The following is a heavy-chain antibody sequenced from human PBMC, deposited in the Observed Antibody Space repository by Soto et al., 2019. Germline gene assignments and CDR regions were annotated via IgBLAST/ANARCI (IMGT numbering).Heavy chain of an antibody. CDR3: ARDRGSDIDYYDSSGYSGNY. CDR2: IKQDGSEK. J-gene: IGHJ4*02. Sequence: GGSLRLSCAASGFTFSSYWMSWVRQAPGKGLEWVANIKQDGSEKYYVDSVKGRFTISRDNAKNSLYLQMNSLRAEDTAVYYCARDRGSDIDYYDSSGYSGNYWGQGTLVTVSS. V-gene: IGHV3-7*03. D-gene: IGHD3-22*01. CDR1: GFTFSSYW.